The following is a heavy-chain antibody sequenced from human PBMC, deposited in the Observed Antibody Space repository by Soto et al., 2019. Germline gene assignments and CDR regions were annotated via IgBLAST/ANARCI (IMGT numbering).Heavy chain of an antibody. J-gene: IGHJ4*02. V-gene: IGHV4-39*01. CDR1: GGSISSSSYY. D-gene: IGHD6-19*01. CDR3: ARHNPDGGWYVNY. Sequence: QLQLQESGPGLVKPSETLSLTCTVSGGSISSSSYYWGWIRQPPGKGLEWIGSIYYSGSTYYNPSLKCRVTISVDTSKNKFSRKLSSVTAADTAVYYCARHNPDGGWYVNYWGQGTLVTVSS. CDR2: IYYSGST.